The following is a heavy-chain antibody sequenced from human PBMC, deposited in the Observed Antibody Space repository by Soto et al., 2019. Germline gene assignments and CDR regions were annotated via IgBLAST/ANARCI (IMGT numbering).Heavy chain of an antibody. CDR3: AKSNLYCSGTSCYVFDF. D-gene: IGHD2-2*01. Sequence: EVQLLESGGGLVQPGGYPRLSCAASGFTFSSYAMNWVRQAPGKGLAWVSAISSSGDRTYYPDSVKGRFTISRDNSKNTLYLQVNSLRADDTAVYYCAKSNLYCSGTSCYVFDFWGQGTLVTVSS. J-gene: IGHJ4*02. V-gene: IGHV3-23*01. CDR1: GFTFSSYA. CDR2: ISSSGDRT.